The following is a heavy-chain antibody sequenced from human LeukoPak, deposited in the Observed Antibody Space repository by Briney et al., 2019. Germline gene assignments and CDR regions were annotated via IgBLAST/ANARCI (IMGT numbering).Heavy chain of an antibody. D-gene: IGHD3-22*01. V-gene: IGHV4-38-2*02. CDR3: ARDLRYYFDSSGYFYLGFDY. CDR2: IYHRGNT. CDR1: GYSISSGHY. J-gene: IGHJ4*02. Sequence: SETLSLTCAVSGYSISSGHYWAWVRQPPGKGLEWIGSIYHRGNTYYNPSLKSRVSISVDTSKNQFSLKLTSMTAADTAVYYCARDLRYYFDSSGYFYLGFDYWGQGTLVTVSS.